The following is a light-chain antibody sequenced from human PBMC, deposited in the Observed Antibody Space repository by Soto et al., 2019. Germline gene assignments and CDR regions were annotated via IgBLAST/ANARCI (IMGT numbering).Light chain of an antibody. CDR2: AAF. CDR1: QSISSY. J-gene: IGKJ1*01. V-gene: IGKV1-39*01. Sequence: DIQMTQSPSSLSASVGDRVTITCRASQSISSYLNWYQQKPGKAPKLLIYAAFSLQSGVPSRFSGSGSGTDFTLTISSLQHEDFATYYCQQSYRTLTWTFGQGTKVEIK. CDR3: QQSYRTLTWT.